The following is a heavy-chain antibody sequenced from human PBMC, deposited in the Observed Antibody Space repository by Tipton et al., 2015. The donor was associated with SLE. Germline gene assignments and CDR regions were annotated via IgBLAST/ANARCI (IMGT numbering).Heavy chain of an antibody. V-gene: IGHV4-4*07. CDR2: IHTSGST. CDR1: GGSISSYF. CDR3: ARGVAVPEAILYYFDY. D-gene: IGHD2-2*01. Sequence: TLSLTCTVSGGSISSYFWTWIRQPPGQGLEWIGRIHTSGSTNYNPSLKSRLTISVDTSKKQFSLKLTSVTAADTAVYYCARGVAVPEAILYYFDYWGQGTLVTVSS. J-gene: IGHJ4*02.